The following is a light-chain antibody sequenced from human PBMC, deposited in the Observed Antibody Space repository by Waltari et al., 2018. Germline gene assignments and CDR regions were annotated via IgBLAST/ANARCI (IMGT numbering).Light chain of an antibody. Sequence: SYVLTQPPSVSVAPGETARISCGGNNIGSRSVHWYQQKAGQAPVLVMSYDADRPSGIPERFSGSNSGNTATLTINRVEVGDEADYYCQVWDTGSDHVIFGGGTKLTV. CDR1: NIGSRS. J-gene: IGLJ2*01. V-gene: IGLV3-21*04. CDR3: QVWDTGSDHVI. CDR2: YDA.